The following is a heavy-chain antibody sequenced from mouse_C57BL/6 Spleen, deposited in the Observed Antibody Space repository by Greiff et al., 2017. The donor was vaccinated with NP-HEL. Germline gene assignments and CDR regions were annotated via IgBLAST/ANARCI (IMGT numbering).Heavy chain of an antibody. CDR1: GYTFTSYW. V-gene: IGHV1-69*01. Sequence: VQLQQPGAELVMPGASVKLSCKASGYTFTSYWMHWVKQRPGQGLEWIGEIDPSDSYTNYNQKFKGKSTLTVDKSSSTAYMQLSSLTSEDSAVYYCARGYDGYNYFDYWGQGTTLTVSS. CDR2: IDPSDSYT. D-gene: IGHD2-3*01. CDR3: ARGYDGYNYFDY. J-gene: IGHJ2*01.